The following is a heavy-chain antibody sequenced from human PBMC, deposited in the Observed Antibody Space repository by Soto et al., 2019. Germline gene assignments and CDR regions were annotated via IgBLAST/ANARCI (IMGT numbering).Heavy chain of an antibody. CDR2: IYYSGIT. V-gene: IGHV4-31*03. CDR3: ARVGGNDSSGYPDY. D-gene: IGHD3-22*01. CDR1: GGSISSGGYY. Sequence: SETLSLTCTVSGGSISSGGYYWSWIRQHPGRGLEWIGYIYYSGITYYKPSLKSRVTMSVDTSKNQFSLKMSSVTAAVTAVYYCARVGGNDSSGYPDYWGQGTLVTVSS. J-gene: IGHJ4*01.